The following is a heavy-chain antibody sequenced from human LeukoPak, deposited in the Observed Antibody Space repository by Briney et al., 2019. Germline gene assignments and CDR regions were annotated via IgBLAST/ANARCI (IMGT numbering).Heavy chain of an antibody. CDR2: IYSGGST. D-gene: IGHD1-1*01. Sequence: GALRLSCAASGFTVSSNYMGWVRQAPGKGLEWVSVIYSGGSTYYADSVKGRFTISRDNSKNTLYLQMNSLRAEDTAVYYCARDLDGSGAFDIWGQGTMVTVSS. V-gene: IGHV3-53*01. CDR1: GFTVSSNY. CDR3: ARDLDGSGAFDI. J-gene: IGHJ3*02.